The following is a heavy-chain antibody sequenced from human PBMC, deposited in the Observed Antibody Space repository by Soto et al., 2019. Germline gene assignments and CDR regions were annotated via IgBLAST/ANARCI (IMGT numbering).Heavy chain of an antibody. CDR2: INPGSGVT. CDR3: ARATHYDFWSGYYTGWFDP. CDR1: GYSFTKYH. V-gene: IGHV1-2*02. J-gene: IGHJ5*02. D-gene: IGHD3-3*01. Sequence: EASVKVSCKASGYSFTKYHMHWVRQAPGQGLEWMGWINPGSGVTNQAQKFQGRVTMTRDTSITTTYMELNSLTSDDTAVYYCARATHYDFWSGYYTGWFDPWGQGTLVTVSS.